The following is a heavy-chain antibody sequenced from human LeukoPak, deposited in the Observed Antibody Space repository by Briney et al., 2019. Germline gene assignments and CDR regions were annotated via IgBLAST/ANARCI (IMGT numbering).Heavy chain of an antibody. D-gene: IGHD2-2*01. CDR1: GFTFSNYW. Sequence: GGSLRLSCSASGFTFSNYWMSWVRQAPGKGLEWVANIKQDESEKYYVDSVKGRFAISRDNAKSSLYLQMNSLRAEDTAVYYCARALDSSSSRYQAFEEWGQGTLVTVSS. CDR2: IKQDESEK. J-gene: IGHJ4*02. V-gene: IGHV3-7*01. CDR3: ARALDSSSSRYQAFEE.